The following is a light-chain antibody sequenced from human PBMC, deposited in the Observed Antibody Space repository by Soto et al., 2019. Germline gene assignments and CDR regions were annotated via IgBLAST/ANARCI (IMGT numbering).Light chain of an antibody. CDR2: GAS. Sequence: EIVLTQSPGTLSLSPGERATLSCRASQSVSSSYLAWYQQKPGQAPRLLIYGASSRAIGIPDRFSGSGSGTDFTLTISRLEPEVFAVYYCQQYDSSPLTFGGGTKVEIK. V-gene: IGKV3-20*01. CDR1: QSVSSSY. J-gene: IGKJ4*01. CDR3: QQYDSSPLT.